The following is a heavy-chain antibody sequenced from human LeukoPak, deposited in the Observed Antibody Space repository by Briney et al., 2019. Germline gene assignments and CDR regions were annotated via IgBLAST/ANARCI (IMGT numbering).Heavy chain of an antibody. Sequence: GGSLRLSCAASGFTFSSYSMNWVRQAPGKGLEWVSYISSSSSTIYYADSVKGRFTISRDNAKNSLYLQMNSLRAEDTAVYYCARDRWELLSNSYHYCGLDVWGQGTTVTVSS. CDR1: GFTFSSYS. V-gene: IGHV3-48*01. CDR3: ARDRWELLSNSYHYCGLDV. CDR2: ISSSSSTI. D-gene: IGHD2-15*01. J-gene: IGHJ6*02.